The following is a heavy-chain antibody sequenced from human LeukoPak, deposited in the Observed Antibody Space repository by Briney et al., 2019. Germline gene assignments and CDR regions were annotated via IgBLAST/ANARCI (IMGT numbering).Heavy chain of an antibody. Sequence: GGPVTLFCRASGFIFSSYGMQWVRQAPDKGLECVAVISYYGSNKYYADSVKRRFTIPRDNSKNTLYLQMTSLRAEDAAVYYCAFGEFDYWGQGTLVTVSS. D-gene: IGHD3-10*01. CDR1: GFIFSSYG. V-gene: IGHV3-30*03. J-gene: IGHJ4*02. CDR3: AFGEFDY. CDR2: ISYYGSNK.